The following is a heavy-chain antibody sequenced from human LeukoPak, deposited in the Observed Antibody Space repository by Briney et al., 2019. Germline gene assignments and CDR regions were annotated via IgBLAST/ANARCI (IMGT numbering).Heavy chain of an antibody. CDR3: ARERYYYGSGRPYCYMDV. J-gene: IGHJ6*03. Sequence: GASVKVSCKASGYTFTSYDINWVRQATGQGLEWMGWMNPNSGNTGYAQKFQGRVTMTRNTSISTAYMELSSLRSEDTAVYYCARERYYYGSGRPYCYMDVWGKGTTVTISS. CDR2: MNPNSGNT. CDR1: GYTFTSYD. V-gene: IGHV1-8*01. D-gene: IGHD3-10*01.